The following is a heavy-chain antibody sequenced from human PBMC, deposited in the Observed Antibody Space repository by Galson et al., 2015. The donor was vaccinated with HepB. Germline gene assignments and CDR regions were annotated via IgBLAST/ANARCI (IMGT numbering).Heavy chain of an antibody. J-gene: IGHJ5*02. CDR2: INTNTGNP. CDR3: ARVDEAGIAAAGKRFPSSLGGIRFDP. V-gene: IGHV7-4-1*02. D-gene: IGHD6-13*01. Sequence: SVKVSCKASGYTFTSYAMNWVRQAPGQGLEWMGWINTNTGNPTYAQGFTGRFVFSLDTSVSTAYLQISSLKAEGTAVYYCARVDEAGIAAAGKRFPSSLGGIRFDPWGQGTLVTVSS. CDR1: GYTFTSYA.